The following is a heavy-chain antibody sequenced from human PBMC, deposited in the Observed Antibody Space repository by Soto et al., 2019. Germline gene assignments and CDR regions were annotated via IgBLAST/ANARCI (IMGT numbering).Heavy chain of an antibody. D-gene: IGHD2-15*01. Sequence: EVQLLESGGGLVQPGESLRLSCAASGFTFSSYAMTWVRQAPGKGLEWVSSISGSGDDTYFADSVKGRFTISRDNSKDTLYLQMSSLRVEDTSIYYCAKDSRSHPQGWCDPWGQGTLVTVSS. CDR3: AKDSRSHPQGWCDP. J-gene: IGHJ5*02. CDR2: ISGSGDDT. CDR1: GFTFSSYA. V-gene: IGHV3-23*01.